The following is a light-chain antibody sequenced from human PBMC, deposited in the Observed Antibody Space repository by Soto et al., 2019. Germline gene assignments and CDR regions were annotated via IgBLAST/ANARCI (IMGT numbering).Light chain of an antibody. Sequence: QPALTQPASVSGSPGQSIAISCTGTSSDVGRNNHVSWYQQHPGKAPKLMIYEVTQRPSGVSDRFSGSKSGNTASLTISGLQAEDEADYYCCSYSGSGTFYVFGTGT. CDR1: SSDVGRNNH. J-gene: IGLJ1*01. V-gene: IGLV2-23*02. CDR2: EVT. CDR3: CSYSGSGTFYV.